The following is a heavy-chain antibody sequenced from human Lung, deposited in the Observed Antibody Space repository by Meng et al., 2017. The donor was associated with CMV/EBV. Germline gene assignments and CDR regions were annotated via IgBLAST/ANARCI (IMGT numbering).Heavy chain of an antibody. CDR2: IPHRGSS. D-gene: IGHD3-10*01. CDR3: LRRSGGSV. CDR1: GDSITNHNW. Sequence: QGQCRGQGPALVKPSETLSLTCAVSGDSITNHNWWAWVRQPPGKGLEWIGEIPHRGSSAYNPSLKSRVSMSIDKSKNQFSLKLTSVTVADTAVYHCLRRSGGSVWGQGTLVTVSS. V-gene: IGHV4-4*02. J-gene: IGHJ1*01.